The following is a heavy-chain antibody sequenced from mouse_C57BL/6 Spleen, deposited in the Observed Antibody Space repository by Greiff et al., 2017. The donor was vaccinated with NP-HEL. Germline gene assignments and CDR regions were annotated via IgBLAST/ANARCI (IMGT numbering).Heavy chain of an antibody. CDR2: IYPSDSET. Sequence: QVQLQQPGAELVRPGSSVKLSCKASGYTFTSYWMDWVKQRPGQGLEWIGNIYPSDSETHYNQKFKDKATLTVDKSSSTAYMQLSSLTSEDSAVYYCARGTGYYYAMDYWGQGTSVTVSS. CDR3: ARGTGYYYAMDY. CDR1: GYTFTSYW. V-gene: IGHV1-61*01. J-gene: IGHJ4*01. D-gene: IGHD4-1*01.